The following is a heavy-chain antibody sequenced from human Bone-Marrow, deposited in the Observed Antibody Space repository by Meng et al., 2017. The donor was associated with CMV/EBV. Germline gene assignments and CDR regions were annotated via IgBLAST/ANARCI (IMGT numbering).Heavy chain of an antibody. CDR2: IYYSGST. J-gene: IGHJ4*02. V-gene: IGHV4-39*07. D-gene: IGHD3-3*01. Sequence: GSLRLSCTVSGGSISSSSYYWGWIRQPPGKGLEWIGSIYYSGSTYYNPSLKSRVTISVDTSKNQFSLKLSSVTAADTAVYYCASITIFGKYVDYWGQGTLVTVSS. CDR3: ASITIFGKYVDY. CDR1: GGSISSSSYY.